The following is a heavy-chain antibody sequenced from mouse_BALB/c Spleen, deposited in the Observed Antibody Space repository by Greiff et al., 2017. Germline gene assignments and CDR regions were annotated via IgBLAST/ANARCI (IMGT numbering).Heavy chain of an antibody. CDR3: ARDPDYYGSSYEVY. CDR1: GYSITSGYY. J-gene: IGHJ2*01. D-gene: IGHD1-1*01. CDR2: ISYDGSN. V-gene: IGHV3-6*02. Sequence: EVQLQESGPGLVKPSQSLSLTCSVTGYSITSGYYWNWIRQFPGNKLEWMGYISYDGSNNYNPSLKNRISITRDTSKNQFFLKLNSVTTEDTATYYCARDPDYYGSSYEVYWGQGTTLTVSS.